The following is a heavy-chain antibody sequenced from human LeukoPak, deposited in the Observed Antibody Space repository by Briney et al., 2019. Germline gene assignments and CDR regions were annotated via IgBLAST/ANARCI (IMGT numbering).Heavy chain of an antibody. V-gene: IGHV1-69*04. J-gene: IGHJ4*02. D-gene: IGHD3-9*01. CDR3: ARDYDISQTGY. Sequence: ASVKVSCKASGGTFSRHAINWVRQAPGQGLEWMGKIIPIVNITKYAQKFQGRVTITADKSTSTAYMELSSLRSEDTAVYYCARDYDISQTGYWGQGTLVTVS. CDR2: IIPIVNIT. CDR1: GGTFSRHA.